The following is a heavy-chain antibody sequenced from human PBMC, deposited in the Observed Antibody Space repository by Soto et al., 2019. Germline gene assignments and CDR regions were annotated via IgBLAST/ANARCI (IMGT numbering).Heavy chain of an antibody. Sequence: SSETLSLTCTVSGGSVSSGGYYWSWIRQHPGTGLEWIGYIYYSGTTYFNPSLKSRASISLDTSKNEFSLKLTSVTAADTAVYYCARRALPQCINGVCYKDGFWDYWGQGALVTVYS. J-gene: IGHJ4*02. CDR1: GGSVSSGGYY. CDR2: IYYSGTT. CDR3: ARRALPQCINGVCYKDGFWDY. V-gene: IGHV4-31*03. D-gene: IGHD2-8*01.